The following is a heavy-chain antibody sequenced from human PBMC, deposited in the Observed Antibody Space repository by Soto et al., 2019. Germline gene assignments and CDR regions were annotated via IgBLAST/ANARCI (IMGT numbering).Heavy chain of an antibody. D-gene: IGHD3-22*01. Sequence: GGSLRLSCAASGFTFSSYAMHWVRQAPGKGLEGVAVISYDGSNKYYADSVKGRFTISRDNSKNTLYLQMNSLRAEDTAVYYCAREGYDSSGYLVTPLDYWGQGALVTVSS. CDR1: GFTFSSYA. CDR2: ISYDGSNK. CDR3: AREGYDSSGYLVTPLDY. V-gene: IGHV3-30-3*01. J-gene: IGHJ4*02.